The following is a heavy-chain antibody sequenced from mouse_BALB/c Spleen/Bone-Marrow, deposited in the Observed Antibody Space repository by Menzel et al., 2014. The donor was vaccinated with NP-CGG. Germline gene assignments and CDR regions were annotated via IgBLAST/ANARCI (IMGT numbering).Heavy chain of an antibody. CDR3: ARSHYPYYFDY. J-gene: IGHJ2*01. Sequence: VQLQQSGPGLVAPSQSLSITCTVSGFSLTSYGVHWVRQPPGRGLEWLGVIWADGSTNYNSALMSRLSISKDNSKSQVFLKMNSLQTDDTAMYYCARSHYPYYFDYWGQGTTLTVSS. V-gene: IGHV2-9*02. CDR1: GFSLTSYG. CDR2: IWADGST. D-gene: IGHD1-2*01.